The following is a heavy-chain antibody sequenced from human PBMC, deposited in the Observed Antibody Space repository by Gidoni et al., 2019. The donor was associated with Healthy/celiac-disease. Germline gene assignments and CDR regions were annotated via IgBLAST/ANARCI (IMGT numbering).Heavy chain of an antibody. CDR3: ASRDYYYYGMDV. J-gene: IGHJ6*02. V-gene: IGHV4-4*02. CDR2: IYHSGST. Sequence: VQPQQSGPGLVKPSGTLSLTCAVPCGSISSSNWWRWVRPPPGKGLEWIGEIYHSGSTNYNPSLKSRVTISVDKSKNQFSLKLSSVTAADTAVYYCASRDYYYYGMDVWGQGTTVTVSS. CDR1: CGSISSSNW.